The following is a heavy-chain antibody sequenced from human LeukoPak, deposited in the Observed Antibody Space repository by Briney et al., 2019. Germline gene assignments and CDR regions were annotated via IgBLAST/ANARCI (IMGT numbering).Heavy chain of an antibody. Sequence: QPGGSLRLSCAASGFTFSSYWMSWVRQAPGKGLEWVANIKQDGSEKYYVDSVKGRFTISRDNAKNSPYLQMNSLRAEDTAVYYCARDGDYDYVWGSYRYPPFDYWGQGTLVTVSS. CDR3: ARDGDYDYVWGSYRYPPFDY. J-gene: IGHJ4*02. D-gene: IGHD3-16*02. CDR1: GFTFSSYW. CDR2: IKQDGSEK. V-gene: IGHV3-7*01.